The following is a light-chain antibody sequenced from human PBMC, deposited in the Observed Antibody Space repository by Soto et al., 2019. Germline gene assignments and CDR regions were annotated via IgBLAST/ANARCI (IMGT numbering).Light chain of an antibody. J-gene: IGLJ2*01. Sequence: QSVLTQPPSASGTPGQRVTISCSGSSSNIGSNTVNWYQQLPGTAPKLLIYSNNQRHSGVPDRFSGSKSGTSASLAISGLQSEDEADYYCAAWDDSLNGVLFGGGTKVSVL. V-gene: IGLV1-44*01. CDR3: AAWDDSLNGVL. CDR1: SSNIGSNT. CDR2: SNN.